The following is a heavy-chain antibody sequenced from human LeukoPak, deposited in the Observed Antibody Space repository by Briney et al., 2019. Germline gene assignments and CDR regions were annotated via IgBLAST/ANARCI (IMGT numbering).Heavy chain of an antibody. CDR2: IGGRGGST. D-gene: IGHD3-16*01. CDR3: GKEGGA. CDR1: GFRFSDYT. Sequence: GGSLRLSCAASGFRFSDYTMTWVRQAPGKGPEWVSAIGGRGGSTYYADSLGGRFTISRDNSKDMLYLQMNSLKVEDTATYYCGKEGGAWGQGTEVTVSS. J-gene: IGHJ5*02. V-gene: IGHV3-23*01.